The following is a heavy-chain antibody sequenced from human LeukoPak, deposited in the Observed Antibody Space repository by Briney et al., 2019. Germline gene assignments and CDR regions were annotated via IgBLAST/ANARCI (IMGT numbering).Heavy chain of an antibody. Sequence: PGRSLRLSCAASGFSFSTHAMYWVRQAPGKGLEWVAVISHDGINKYYADSVKGRFTISRDNSKNTLYLQMNSLRAEDTAVYYCAREDYWGQGTLVTVSS. CDR3: AREDY. V-gene: IGHV3-30-3*01. CDR2: ISHDGINK. CDR1: GFSFSTHA. J-gene: IGHJ4*02.